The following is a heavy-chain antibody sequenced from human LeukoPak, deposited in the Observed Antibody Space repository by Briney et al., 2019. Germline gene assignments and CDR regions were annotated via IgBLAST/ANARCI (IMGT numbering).Heavy chain of an antibody. CDR2: ISGSGGST. CDR1: GFTFSSYA. CDR3: AKDIALDYYDSSGYSN. D-gene: IGHD3-22*01. Sequence: GGSLRLSCTASGFTFSSYAMSWVRQAPGKGLEWVSAISGSGGSTYYADSVKGRFTISRDNSKNTLYLQMNSLRAEDTAVYYCAKDIALDYYDSSGYSNWGQGTLVTVSS. V-gene: IGHV3-23*01. J-gene: IGHJ4*02.